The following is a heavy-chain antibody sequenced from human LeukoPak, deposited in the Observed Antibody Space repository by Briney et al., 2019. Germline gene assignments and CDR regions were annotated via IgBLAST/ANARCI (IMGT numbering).Heavy chain of an antibody. V-gene: IGHV4-34*01. CDR2: INHSGST. J-gene: IGHJ4*02. CDR3: ARGREIQLWTEFDY. CDR1: GGSISSYY. Sequence: SETLSLTCTVSGGSISSYYWSWIRQPPGKGLEWIGEINHSGSTNYNPSLKSRVTISVDTSKNQFSLKLSSVTAADTAVYYCARGREIQLWTEFDYWGQGTLVTVSS. D-gene: IGHD5-18*01.